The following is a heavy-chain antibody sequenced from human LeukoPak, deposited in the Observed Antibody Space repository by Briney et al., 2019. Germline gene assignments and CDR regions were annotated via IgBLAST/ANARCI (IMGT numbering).Heavy chain of an antibody. Sequence: SETLSLTCTVSGGSISSYYWSWIRQPPGKGLEWIGYIYYSGSTNYNPSLKSRVTISVDTSKNQFSLKLSSVTAADTAVYYCARAVDTAMVLAYWGQGTMVTLSS. V-gene: IGHV4-59*01. J-gene: IGHJ4*02. CDR2: IYYSGST. D-gene: IGHD5-18*01. CDR3: ARAVDTAMVLAY. CDR1: GGSISSYY.